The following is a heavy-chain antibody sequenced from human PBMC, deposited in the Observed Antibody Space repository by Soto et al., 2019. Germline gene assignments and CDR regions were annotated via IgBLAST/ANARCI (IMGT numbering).Heavy chain of an antibody. CDR2: ISGRGGGT. Sequence: ESGGGLVQPGGSLRLTCVGSGFTFRNQDMRWVRQAPGKGLEWVSGISGRGGGTYYADSVKGRFTISRDNSKNTLYLQMNNLRANDTAVYYCAKDRQFRSYYESAGHYNDWGQGTLVTVSS. CDR3: AKDRQFRSYYESAGHYND. CDR1: GFTFRNQD. D-gene: IGHD3-22*01. J-gene: IGHJ4*02. V-gene: IGHV3-23*01.